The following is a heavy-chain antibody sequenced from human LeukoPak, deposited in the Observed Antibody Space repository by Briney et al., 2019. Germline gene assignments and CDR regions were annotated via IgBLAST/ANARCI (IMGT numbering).Heavy chain of an antibody. Sequence: VASLKVSCKASGYTFTSYAMNWVRQAPGQGLEWMGWINTNTGNPTYAQGFTGRFVFSLDTSVSTAYLQISSLKAEDTAVYYCAREGMATISDYWGQGTLVTVSS. V-gene: IGHV7-4-1*02. CDR1: GYTFTSYA. J-gene: IGHJ4*02. D-gene: IGHD5-24*01. CDR3: AREGMATISDY. CDR2: INTNTGNP.